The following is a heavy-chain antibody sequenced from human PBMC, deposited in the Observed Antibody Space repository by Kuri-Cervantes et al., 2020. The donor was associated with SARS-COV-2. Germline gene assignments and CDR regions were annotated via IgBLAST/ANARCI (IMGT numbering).Heavy chain of an antibody. CDR3: SRSPLWRSPSVYYFDY. V-gene: IGHV4-34*01. J-gene: IGHJ4*02. CDR2: IHYSVST. D-gene: IGHD1-1*01. CDR1: GGSFSGYY. Sequence: SETLSLTCAAYGGSFSGYYWSWIRQPPGKGLGWMGGIHYSVSTYYNPSIKSRVTISVDKSKNQFSLKLSSVTAADTAVYYWSRSPLWRSPSVYYFDYWGQGTLVTVSS.